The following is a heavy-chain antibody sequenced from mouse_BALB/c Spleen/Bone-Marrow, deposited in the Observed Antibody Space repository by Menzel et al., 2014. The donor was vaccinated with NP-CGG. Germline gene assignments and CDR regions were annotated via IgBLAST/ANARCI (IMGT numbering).Heavy chain of an antibody. D-gene: IGHD2-1*01. CDR2: INPSNGRT. V-gene: IGHV1S81*02. CDR3: ARERGNYPFAY. J-gene: IGHJ3*01. Sequence: GAELVKPGASVKLSCKASGYTFTSYWMHWVKQRPGQGLEWIGEINPSNGRTNYNEKFKSKATLTVDKSSSTAYMQLSSLTSEDSAVYYCARERGNYPFAYWGQGTLVTVSA. CDR1: GYTFTSYW.